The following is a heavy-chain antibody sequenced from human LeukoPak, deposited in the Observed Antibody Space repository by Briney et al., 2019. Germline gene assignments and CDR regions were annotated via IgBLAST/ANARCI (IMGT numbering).Heavy chain of an antibody. CDR2: IYYSGST. CDR1: GGSISSYY. Sequence: PSGTLSLTCTVSGGSISSYYWSWIRQPPGKGLEWIGYIYYSGSTNYNPSLKSRVTISVDTSKNQFSLKLSSVTAADTAVYYCARDGRDGSGSYYSWGQGTLVTVSS. CDR3: ARDGRDGSGSYYS. J-gene: IGHJ5*02. D-gene: IGHD3-10*01. V-gene: IGHV4-59*12.